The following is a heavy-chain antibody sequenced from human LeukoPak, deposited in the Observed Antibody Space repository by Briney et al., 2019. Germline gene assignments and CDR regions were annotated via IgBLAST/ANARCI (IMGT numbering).Heavy chain of an antibody. Sequence: MTSETLSLTCTVSGDSISSSSSYWGWIRQPPGKGLEWIGEINHSGSTNYNPSLKSRVTISVDTSKNQFSLKLSSVTAADTAVYYCARHVRGGSYFNYWGQGTLVTVSS. CDR2: INHSGST. V-gene: IGHV4-39*07. J-gene: IGHJ4*02. D-gene: IGHD3-16*01. CDR3: ARHVRGGSYFNY. CDR1: GDSISSSSSY.